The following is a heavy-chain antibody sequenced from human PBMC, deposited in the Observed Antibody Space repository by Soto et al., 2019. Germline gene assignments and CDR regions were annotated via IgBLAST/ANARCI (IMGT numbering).Heavy chain of an antibody. V-gene: IGHV1-18*01. D-gene: IGHD3-22*01. CDR3: AREAYYDSSGYYYGY. CDR2: ISAYNGNT. Sequence: ASVKVSCKASGYTFTSYGISCVRQAPGQGLEWMGWISAYNGNTNYAQKLQGRVTMTTDTSTSTAYMELRSLRSDDTAVYYCAREAYYDSSGYYYGYWGQGTLVTVSS. J-gene: IGHJ4*02. CDR1: GYTFTSYG.